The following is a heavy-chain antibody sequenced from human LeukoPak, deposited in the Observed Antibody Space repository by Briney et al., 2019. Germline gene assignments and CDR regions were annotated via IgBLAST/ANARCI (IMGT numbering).Heavy chain of an antibody. V-gene: IGHV1-69*04. CDR3: ARLWFGESTFDY. CDR2: IIPIFGIA. D-gene: IGHD3-10*01. CDR1: GGTFSSYA. J-gene: IGHJ4*02. Sequence: SVKVSCKASGGTFSSYAISWVRQAPGQGLEWMGRIIPIFGIANYAQKFQGRVTITADKSASTAYMELSSLRSEDTAVYYCARLWFGESTFDYWGQGTLVTVSS.